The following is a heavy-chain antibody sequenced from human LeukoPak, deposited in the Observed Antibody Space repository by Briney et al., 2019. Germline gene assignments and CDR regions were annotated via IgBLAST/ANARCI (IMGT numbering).Heavy chain of an antibody. J-gene: IGHJ6*02. V-gene: IGHV4-59*08. CDR2: IYYSGST. CDR1: GGSTSSYY. CDR3: ASTPVPAAIFSYYYGMDV. Sequence: KTSETLSLTCTVSGGSTSSYYWSWIRQPPGKGLEWIGCIYYSGSTNYNPSLKSRVTISVDTSKNQFSLKLSSVTAADTAVYYCASTPVPAAIFSYYYGMDVWGQGTTVTVSS. D-gene: IGHD2-2*01.